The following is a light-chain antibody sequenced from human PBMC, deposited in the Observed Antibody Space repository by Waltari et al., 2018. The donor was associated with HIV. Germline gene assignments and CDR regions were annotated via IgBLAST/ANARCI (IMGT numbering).Light chain of an antibody. CDR1: SSNIGAGSA. CDR2: GNS. Sequence: QSVLTQPPSVSGAPGQRVTISCTGRSSNIGAGSAVHWYQQLPGTSTKFLIFGNSNRPSVVPDRFSGSNAGTSASLAITGLQAEDVADYYCQSYDSSLSGLYVFGTGTKVTVL. J-gene: IGLJ1*01. V-gene: IGLV1-40*01. CDR3: QSYDSSLSGLYV.